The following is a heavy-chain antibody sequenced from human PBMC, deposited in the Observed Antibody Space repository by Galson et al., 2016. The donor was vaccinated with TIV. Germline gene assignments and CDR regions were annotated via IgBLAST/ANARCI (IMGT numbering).Heavy chain of an antibody. Sequence: SETRSLTCTVSGGSITNYYWNWIRQAPGEGLEWIGDVYYSGTPNYNPSLSSRVTISIDTSKNQSSLKLSSLTAADTAVYYCAKAPGLTSPSWGLYDYHYYLDVWGQGTTVTVSS. CDR3: AKAPGLTSPSWGLYDYHYYLDV. D-gene: IGHD3-16*01. CDR2: VYYSGTP. J-gene: IGHJ6*02. CDR1: GGSITNYY. V-gene: IGHV4-59*01.